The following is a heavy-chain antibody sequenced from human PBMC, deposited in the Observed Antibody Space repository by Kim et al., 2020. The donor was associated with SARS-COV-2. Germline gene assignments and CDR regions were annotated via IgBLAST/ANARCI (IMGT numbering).Heavy chain of an antibody. J-gene: IGHJ3*02. CDR1: GYTFTSYY. CDR2: INPSGGST. D-gene: IGHD3-3*02. V-gene: IGHV1-46*01. Sequence: ASVKVSCKASGYTFTSYYMHWVRQAPGQGLEWMGIINPSGGSTSYAQKFQGRVTMTRDTSTSTVYMELSSLRSEDTAVYYCARGALTGRERRAFDIWGQGTMVTVSS. CDR3: ARGALTGRERRAFDI.